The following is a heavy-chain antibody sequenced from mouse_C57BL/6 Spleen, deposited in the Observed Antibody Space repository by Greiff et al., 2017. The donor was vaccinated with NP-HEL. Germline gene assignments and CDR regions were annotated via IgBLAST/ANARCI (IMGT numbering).Heavy chain of an antibody. CDR2: IDPSDSYT. Sequence: QVQLQQPGAELVKPGASVKLSCKASGYTFTSYWMQWVKQRPGQGLEWIGEIDPSDSYTNYNQKFKGKATLTVDTSSSTAYMQLSSLTSEDSAVYYCARENWDGPFAYWGQGTLVTVSA. V-gene: IGHV1-50*01. D-gene: IGHD4-1*01. CDR1: GYTFTSYW. CDR3: ARENWDGPFAY. J-gene: IGHJ3*01.